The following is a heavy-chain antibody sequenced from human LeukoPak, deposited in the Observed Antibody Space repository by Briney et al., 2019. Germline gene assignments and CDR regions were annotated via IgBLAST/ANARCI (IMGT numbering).Heavy chain of an antibody. Sequence: ASVKVSFKVSGYTLTELSIHWLRQAPGKGLEWMGGFDTEDGETIYAQKFQGRVTMTEDTSTDTAYMELSSLRSEDTAVYYCATEGSYSYGLWWYWGQGTLVTVSS. CDR3: ATEGSYSYGLWWY. CDR2: FDTEDGET. V-gene: IGHV1-24*01. D-gene: IGHD5-18*01. CDR1: GYTLTELS. J-gene: IGHJ4*02.